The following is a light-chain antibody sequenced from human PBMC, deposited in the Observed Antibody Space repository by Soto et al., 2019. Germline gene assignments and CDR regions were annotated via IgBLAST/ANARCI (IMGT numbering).Light chain of an antibody. CDR1: NSDVGGYDY. J-gene: IGLJ7*01. Sequence: QSVLTQPASVSGSPGQSITISCTGTNSDVGGYDYVSWYQHHPGKAPKLMIFDVSHRPSGVSDRFSGSESGNTASLTISGLQAEDEADYYCSSYTSTNIPIFGGGTQLTVL. CDR3: SSYTSTNIPI. V-gene: IGLV2-14*03. CDR2: DVS.